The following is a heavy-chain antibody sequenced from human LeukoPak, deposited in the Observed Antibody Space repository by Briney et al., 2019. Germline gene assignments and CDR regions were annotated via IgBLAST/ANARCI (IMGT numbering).Heavy chain of an antibody. CDR1: GGSISGYY. CDR2: IYYSEST. V-gene: IGHV4-59*08. Sequence: PSETLSLTCTVSGGSISGYYWSWIRQPPGKGLEWIGYIYYSESTNYNPSLKSRVTISVDTSKNQFSLKLSSVTAADTAVYYCARLELAVAGFHFDYWGQGTLVTVSS. CDR3: ARLELAVAGFHFDY. D-gene: IGHD6-19*01. J-gene: IGHJ4*02.